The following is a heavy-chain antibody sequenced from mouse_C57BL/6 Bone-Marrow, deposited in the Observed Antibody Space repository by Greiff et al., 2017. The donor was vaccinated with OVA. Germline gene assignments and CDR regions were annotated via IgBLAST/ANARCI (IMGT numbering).Heavy chain of an antibody. CDR3: AREGYYGPDYFDY. J-gene: IGHJ2*01. V-gene: IGHV1-81*01. CDR1: GYTFTSYG. D-gene: IGHD1-1*01. Sequence: QVQLKQSGAELARPGASVKLSCKASGYTFTSYGISWVKQRTGQGLEWIGEIYPRSGMTHDKEKFKGKATLTADKSSSTAYMELRSLTSEDSAVYFCAREGYYGPDYFDYWGQGTTLTVSS. CDR2: IYPRSGMT.